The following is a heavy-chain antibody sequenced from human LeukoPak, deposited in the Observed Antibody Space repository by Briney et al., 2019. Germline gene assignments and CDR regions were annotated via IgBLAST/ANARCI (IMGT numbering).Heavy chain of an antibody. CDR1: GSTFSGSA. V-gene: IGHV3-64D*06. J-gene: IGHJ3*02. CDR2: ISSNGGTT. Sequence: GGSLRLSCAASGSTFSGSAMHWVRQAPGKGLEYVSAISSNGGTTYYADSVKGRFTISRDNSKNTLFLQMSSLRAEDTAVYYCAKVPRRDGFDIWGQGTMVTVSS. CDR3: AKVPRRDGFDI.